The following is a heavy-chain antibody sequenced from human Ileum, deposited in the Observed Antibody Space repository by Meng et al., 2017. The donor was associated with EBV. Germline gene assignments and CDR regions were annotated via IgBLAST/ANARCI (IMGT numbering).Heavy chain of an antibody. CDR3: ARSIVVVPAAIYY. CDR2: IYYSGST. Sequence: QLQLEESGPGLVKPSETLSLTCTVSCGSISSSSYYWGWIRQSPGRGLEWIGSIYYSGSTYYNPSLKSRVTISVDTSKNQFSLKLSSVTAADTAVYYCARSIVVVPAAIYYWGQGTLVTVSS. CDR1: CGSISSSSYY. V-gene: IGHV4-39*01. D-gene: IGHD2-2*01. J-gene: IGHJ4*02.